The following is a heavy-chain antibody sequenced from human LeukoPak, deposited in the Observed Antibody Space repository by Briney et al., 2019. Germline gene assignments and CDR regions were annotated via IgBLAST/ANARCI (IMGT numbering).Heavy chain of an antibody. CDR1: GFTFSSYW. D-gene: IGHD3-16*02. CDR3: ARASEYYDYVWASYHQYYFDY. CDR2: INSDGSST. J-gene: IGHJ4*02. V-gene: IGHV3-74*01. Sequence: PGGSLRLSCAASGFTFSSYWMHWVRQAPGKGLVWVSRINSDGSSTSYADSVKGRFTISRDNAKNTLYLQMNSLRAEDTAVYYCARASEYYDYVWASYHQYYFDYWGQGTLVTVSS.